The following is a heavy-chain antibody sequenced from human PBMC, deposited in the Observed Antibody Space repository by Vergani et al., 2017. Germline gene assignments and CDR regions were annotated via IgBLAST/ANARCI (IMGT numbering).Heavy chain of an antibody. CDR2: INHSGST. V-gene: IGHV5-51*01. CDR1: GYSFTNYW. Sequence: EVQLVQSGAEVKKPGESLKISCKGSGYSFTNYWIGWVRQMPGKGLEWIGEINHSGSTNYNPSLKSRVTISVDTSKNQFSLKLSSVTAADTAVYYCARGSTMIVVAFHGVFDIWGQGTMVTVSS. CDR3: ARGSTMIVVAFHGVFDI. J-gene: IGHJ3*02. D-gene: IGHD3-22*01.